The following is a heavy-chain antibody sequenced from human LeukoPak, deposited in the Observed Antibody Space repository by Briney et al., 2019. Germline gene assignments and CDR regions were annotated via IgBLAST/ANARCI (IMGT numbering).Heavy chain of an antibody. CDR3: AGERAYYGSGSYYPLIDY. CDR1: GYTFTSYG. D-gene: IGHD3-10*01. J-gene: IGHJ4*02. CDR2: ISAYNGNT. Sequence: ASVKVSCKASGYTFTSYGISWVRQAPGQGLEWMGWISAYNGNTNYAQKLQGRVTMTTDTSTSTAYMELRSLRSDDTAVYYCAGERAYYGSGSYYPLIDYWGQGTLVTVSS. V-gene: IGHV1-18*01.